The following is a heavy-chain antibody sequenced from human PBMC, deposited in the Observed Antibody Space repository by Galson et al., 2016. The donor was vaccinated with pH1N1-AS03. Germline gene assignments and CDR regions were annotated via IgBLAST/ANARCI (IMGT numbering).Heavy chain of an antibody. CDR3: AHFLYGDYATWFDP. CDR1: GFSLSTSEVG. CDR2: ISWNDNK. D-gene: IGHD4-17*01. V-gene: IGHV2-5*01. J-gene: IGHJ5*02. Sequence: PALVKPTQTLTLTCTFSGFSLSTSEVGVGWIRQPPGKALEWLALISWNDNKLYRPSLKSRLTITKDTSKNQVVLTMTNMDPVDTATYYCAHFLYGDYATWFDPWGQGTLVTVSS.